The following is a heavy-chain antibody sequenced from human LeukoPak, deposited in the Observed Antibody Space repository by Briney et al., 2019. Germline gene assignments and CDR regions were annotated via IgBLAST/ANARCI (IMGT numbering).Heavy chain of an antibody. D-gene: IGHD2/OR15-2a*01. J-gene: IGHJ4*02. CDR3: AKAGWVYFDGTTFHWADY. CDR1: GFTFTNYA. Sequence: PGGSLRLSCAASGFTFTNYAMGWVRQTPGKGLEWVSSISGSGGTTYYADSVKGRFTISRHNSKNTVYLQVTSLRVEDTALYYCAKAGWVYFDGTTFHWADYWGQGTLVTVSS. V-gene: IGHV3-23*01. CDR2: ISGSGGTT.